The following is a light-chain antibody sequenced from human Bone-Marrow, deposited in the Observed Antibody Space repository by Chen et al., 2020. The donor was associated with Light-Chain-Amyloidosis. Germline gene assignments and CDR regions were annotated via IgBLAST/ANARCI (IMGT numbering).Light chain of an antibody. V-gene: IGLV3-21*02. CDR2: DDS. CDR3: QVWDRSSDRPV. J-gene: IGLJ3*02. CDR1: NIGSTS. Sequence: SYVLTQPSSVSVAPGQPATTACGGNNIGSTSVHWYQQTPGQAPLMVGYDDSDRPSGIPERLSGSNSGNTATLTISRVEAGDEADDYGQVWDRSSDRPVFGGGTKLTVL.